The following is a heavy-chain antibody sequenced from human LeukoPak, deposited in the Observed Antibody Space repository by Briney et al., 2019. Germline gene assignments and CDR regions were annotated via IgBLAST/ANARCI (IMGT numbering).Heavy chain of an antibody. CDR3: AKASPLATAGFDY. CDR1: GFTFSSYA. CDR2: ISGSGGST. Sequence: GGSLRLSCAVSGFTFSSYAMNWVRQPPGKGLEWVSSISGSGGSTYYADSVKGRFTISRDNSKSTLYLQMNSLRVEDTAVYYCAKASPLATAGFDYWGQGTLVTVSS. J-gene: IGHJ4*02. V-gene: IGHV3-23*01. D-gene: IGHD5-12*01.